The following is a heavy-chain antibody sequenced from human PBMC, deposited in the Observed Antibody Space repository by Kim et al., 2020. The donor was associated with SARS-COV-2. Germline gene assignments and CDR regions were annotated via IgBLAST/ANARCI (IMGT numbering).Heavy chain of an antibody. Sequence: GGSLRLSCAASGFTFSNAWMSWVRQAPGKGLEWVGRIKSKTDGGTTDYAAPVKGRFTISRDDSKNTLYLQMNSLKTEDTAVYYCTTDLVGGELLSIVQWPSGVAFDIWGQGTMVTVSS. V-gene: IGHV3-15*01. D-gene: IGHD3-22*01. CDR2: IKSKTDGGTT. CDR1: GFTFSNAW. J-gene: IGHJ3*02. CDR3: TTDLVGGELLSIVQWPSGVAFDI.